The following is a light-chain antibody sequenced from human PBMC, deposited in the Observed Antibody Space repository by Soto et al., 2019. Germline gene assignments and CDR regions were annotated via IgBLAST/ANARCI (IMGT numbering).Light chain of an antibody. CDR3: QQYTNWPPWT. Sequence: IVMTQSPATLSVSPGERATLSCRASQSVSSNLAWYQRRPGQAPRLLIYGASTRATGIPARFSGSGSGTEFTLTISSLQPEDFAVYYCQQYTNWPPWTFGQGTKVELK. CDR1: QSVSSN. CDR2: GAS. J-gene: IGKJ1*01. V-gene: IGKV3-15*01.